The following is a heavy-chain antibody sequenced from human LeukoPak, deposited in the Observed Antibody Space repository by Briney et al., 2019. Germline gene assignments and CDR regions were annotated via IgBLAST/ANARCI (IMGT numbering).Heavy chain of an antibody. Sequence: PSETLSLTCSVSGGSISGSKTWGWVRQPPGKGPEWIGNIHNDGRNAPNPPLKSRVTMSLDTSTNQFSPKVNSVTAADTVFYYCARVLTAAGLDFWGQGVLVSIPS. D-gene: IGHD6-25*01. CDR3: ARVLTAAGLDF. CDR1: GGSISGSKT. J-gene: IGHJ4*02. CDR2: IHNDGRN. V-gene: IGHV4-39*07.